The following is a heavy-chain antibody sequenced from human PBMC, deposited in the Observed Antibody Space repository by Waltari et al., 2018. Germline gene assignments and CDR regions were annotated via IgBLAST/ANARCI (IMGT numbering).Heavy chain of an antibody. CDR1: GYTFTSSY. Sequence: QVQLVQSGAEVKKPGASVKVSCKASGYTFTSSYMHWVRQAPGQGLEWMGIINPSGGSTSYAQKFQGRVTMTRDTSTSTVYMELSSLRSEDTAVYYCARVKRVLRFLEWLLPFDYWGQGTLVTVSS. CDR2: INPSGGST. V-gene: IGHV1-46*01. D-gene: IGHD3-3*01. J-gene: IGHJ4*02. CDR3: ARVKRVLRFLEWLLPFDY.